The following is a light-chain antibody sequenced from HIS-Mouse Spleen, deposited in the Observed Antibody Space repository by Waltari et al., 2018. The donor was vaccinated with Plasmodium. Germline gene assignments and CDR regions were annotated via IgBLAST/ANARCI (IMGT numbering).Light chain of an antibody. V-gene: IGKV3-15*01. CDR1: QGVSRN. CDR2: GAS. CDR3: QQYNSWSFT. J-gene: IGKJ3*01. Sequence: EIVMTHSPATLSVSPGERATLSCRASQGVSRNLAWYQQKPGQAPRLLIYGASTRPTGIPARFSGSGSGTEFTLTISSLQSEDFAVYYCQQYNSWSFTFGPGTKVEIK.